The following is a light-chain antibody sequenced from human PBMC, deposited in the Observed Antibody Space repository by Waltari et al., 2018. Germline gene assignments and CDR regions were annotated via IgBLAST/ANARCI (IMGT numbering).Light chain of an antibody. CDR2: GAS. J-gene: IGKJ4*01. CDR1: QSVSSN. V-gene: IGKV3-15*01. CDR3: LQYNDWPPLT. Sequence: EIVMTQSPATLSVSPGERATLSCRASQSVSSNLAWYQQKPGQAPRLLINGASTRATGVPDRFSGSGSGTGFTLTISSLQSEDFAVYYCLQYNDWPPLTFGGGTKVEIK.